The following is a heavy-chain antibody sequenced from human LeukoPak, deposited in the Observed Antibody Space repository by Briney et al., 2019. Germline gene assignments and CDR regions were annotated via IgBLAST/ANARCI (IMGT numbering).Heavy chain of an antibody. D-gene: IGHD7-27*01. CDR1: GLTLSTYW. V-gene: IGHV3-74*01. Sequence: QSGGSLRLSCAASGLTLSTYWMHWVRQDPGKRLVWVSYISPDGSITRYADSVKGRFIISRDNAQDTLYLQMNSLRAEDTGLYYCATPWGYWGRGTLVTVSS. J-gene: IGHJ4*02. CDR3: ATPWGY. CDR2: ISPDGSIT.